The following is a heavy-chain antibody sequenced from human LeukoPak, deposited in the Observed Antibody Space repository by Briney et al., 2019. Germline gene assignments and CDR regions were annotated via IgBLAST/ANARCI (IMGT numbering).Heavy chain of an antibody. CDR2: INTNGRTT. V-gene: IGHV3-74*01. CDR3: ARDLHGSPDW. Sequence: GGSLRLSCAASGSTFTTFWMNWVRQAPGDGLVWVSLINTNGRTTTYADSVKGRFTISRDNAKNTLYLQMNSLRAEDTAVYYCARDLHGSPDWWGQGTLVTVSS. CDR1: GSTFTTFW. D-gene: IGHD2-2*03. J-gene: IGHJ4*02.